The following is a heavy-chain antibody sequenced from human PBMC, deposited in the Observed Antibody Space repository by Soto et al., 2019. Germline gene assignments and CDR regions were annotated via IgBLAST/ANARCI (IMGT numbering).Heavy chain of an antibody. CDR1: GFTFSSYS. Sequence: EVQLVESGGGLVKPGGSLRLSCAASGFTFSSYSMNWVRQAPGKGLEWVSAISGSGGSTYYADSVKGRFTISRDNSKNTLYLQMNSLRAEDTAVYYCAKVSAYSSGWYYSPFDYWGQGTLVTVSS. CDR2: ISGSGGST. V-gene: IGHV3-23*04. J-gene: IGHJ4*02. CDR3: AKVSAYSSGWYYSPFDY. D-gene: IGHD6-19*01.